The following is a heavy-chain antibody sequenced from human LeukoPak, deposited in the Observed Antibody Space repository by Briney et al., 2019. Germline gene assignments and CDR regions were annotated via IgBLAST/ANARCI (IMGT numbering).Heavy chain of an antibody. V-gene: IGHV3-30*04. CDR2: ISYDGSKT. CDR3: AIGQTRNFDY. D-gene: IGHD4-11*01. J-gene: IGHJ4*02. CDR1: GFTFSSYT. Sequence: GGSLRLSCAASGFTFSSYTIHWVRQAPGKGLEWVAVISYDGSKTYYADSVKGRFTISRDDSKNTLYLQMNSLRAEDTAVYYCAIGQTRNFDYWGQGTLVAVSS.